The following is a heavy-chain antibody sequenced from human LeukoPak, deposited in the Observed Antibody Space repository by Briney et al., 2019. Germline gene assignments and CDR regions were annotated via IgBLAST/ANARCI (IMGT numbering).Heavy chain of an antibody. J-gene: IGHJ4*02. CDR1: GFTASSNF. CDR3: ATYRQIQVPFEF. V-gene: IGHV3-53*01. D-gene: IGHD5-18*01. Sequence: GGSLRLSCAASGFTASSNFLSWVRQAPGEGLEWVSSIFPSSDEIHYADSVKGRFTISRDNSRSTLSLQMGSLRAEDTATYYCATYRQIQVPFEFWGQGTLVTVSS. CDR2: IFPSSDEI.